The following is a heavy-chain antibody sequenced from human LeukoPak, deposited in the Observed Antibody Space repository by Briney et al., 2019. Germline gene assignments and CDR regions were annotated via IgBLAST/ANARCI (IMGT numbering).Heavy chain of an antibody. CDR2: INWYGGST. Sequence: GGSLSLSCAASGLTLDDYGMSWVGQAPGKGLEWVSGINWYGGSTGYADSLQGRFTISRENDKNSLYLQMNSLRAEDTALYFCARVVGYCSSTSCYWYYWGQGTLVTVSA. J-gene: IGHJ4*02. CDR3: ARVVGYCSSTSCYWYY. V-gene: IGHV3-20*04. D-gene: IGHD2-2*01. CDR1: GLTLDDYG.